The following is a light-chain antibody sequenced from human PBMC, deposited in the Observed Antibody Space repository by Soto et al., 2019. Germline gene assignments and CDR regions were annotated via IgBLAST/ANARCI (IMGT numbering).Light chain of an antibody. CDR2: GAF. Sequence: EIVLTQSPGTLSLSPGERATLSCRASQSIRSNYLAWYQQKPGQAPRFLIYGAFSRATGIPDRFSGSGSGTDFTLTISRLEQEDFAVYYCQQYGSSPVTFGQGTKVEIK. V-gene: IGKV3-20*01. J-gene: IGKJ1*01. CDR1: QSIRSNY. CDR3: QQYGSSPVT.